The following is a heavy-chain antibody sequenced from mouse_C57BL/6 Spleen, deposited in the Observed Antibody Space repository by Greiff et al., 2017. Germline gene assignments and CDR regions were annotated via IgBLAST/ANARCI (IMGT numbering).Heavy chain of an antibody. J-gene: IGHJ3*01. D-gene: IGHD1-1*01. CDR3: VRSSTVASFAY. Sequence: EVKLMESGGGLVQPKGSLKLSCAASGFSFNTYAMNWVRQAPGKGLEWVARIRSKSNNYATYYADSVKDRFTISRDDSESMIYLQMNNLKTEDTAMYYCVRSSTVASFAYWGQGTLVTVSA. CDR1: GFSFNTYA. V-gene: IGHV10-1*01. CDR2: IRSKSNNYAT.